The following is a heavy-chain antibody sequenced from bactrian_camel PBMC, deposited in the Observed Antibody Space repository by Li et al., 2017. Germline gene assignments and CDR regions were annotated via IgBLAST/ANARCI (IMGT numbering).Heavy chain of an antibody. CDR3: HSNRGRYFSAPCGY. V-gene: IGHV3S53*01. CDR2: LSSGGVT. J-gene: IGHJ4*01. Sequence: HVQLVESGGGSVQAGGSLKLSCSASGFSFIGDDMAWYRQAPGSECELVATLSSGGVTTYADSVKGRFTVSQDNGKTTVYLQIDNLKPEDTATYVCHSNRGRYFSAPCGYWGQGTQVTVS. CDR1: GFSFIGDD. D-gene: IGHD3*01.